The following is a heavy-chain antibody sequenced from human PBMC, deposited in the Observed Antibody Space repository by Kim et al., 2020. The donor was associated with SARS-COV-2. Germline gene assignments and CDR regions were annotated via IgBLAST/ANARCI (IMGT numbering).Heavy chain of an antibody. CDR3: ARDLHKVLGIFPYFYGMDV. J-gene: IGHJ6*02. CDR2: ISSGGTTI. D-gene: IGHD3-10*01. Sequence: GGSLRLSCAASEFTFSSYEMNWVRQAPGKWLEWVSYISSGGTTIYYADSVKGRFTISRDNAKSSLYLQMNSLGVEDTAVYYCARDLHKVLGIFPYFYGMDVWGQGTTVTVSS. V-gene: IGHV3-48*03. CDR1: EFTFSSYE.